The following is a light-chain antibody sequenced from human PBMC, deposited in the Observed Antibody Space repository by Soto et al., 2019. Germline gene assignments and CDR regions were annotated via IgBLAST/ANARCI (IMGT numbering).Light chain of an antibody. CDR1: QGISSY. CDR2: AAS. CDR3: QQYYSYPLP. V-gene: IGKV1-8*01. J-gene: IGKJ4*01. Sequence: AIRMTQSTSSFSASTGDRVTITCRASQGISSYLAWYQQKPGKAPKLLIYAASTLQSGVPSRFSGSGSGTDFTLTISCLQSEDFATYYCQQYYSYPLPFGGGTKVEIK.